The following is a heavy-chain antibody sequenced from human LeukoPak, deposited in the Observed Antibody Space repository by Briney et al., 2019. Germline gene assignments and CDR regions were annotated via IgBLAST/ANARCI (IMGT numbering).Heavy chain of an antibody. D-gene: IGHD4-17*01. CDR2: ISSSSSYI. V-gene: IGHV3-21*01. J-gene: IGHJ4*02. CDR1: GFTFSSYN. Sequence: PGGSLRLFCAASGFTFSSYNMIWVRQAPGKGLEWVSSISSSSSYIYYADSVKGRFTISRDNAKNSLYLQMNSLRAEDTAVYYCARQVYGDYVGSWGQGTLVTVSS. CDR3: ARQVYGDYVGS.